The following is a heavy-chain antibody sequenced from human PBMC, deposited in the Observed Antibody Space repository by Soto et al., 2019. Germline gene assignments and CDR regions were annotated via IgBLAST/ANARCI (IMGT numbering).Heavy chain of an antibody. CDR3: ARERVGAIDS. CDR2: MNPNSGNT. Sequence: GASVKVSCKASGYTFTSYDINWVRQATGQGLEWMGWMNPNSGNTAFAQNFQGRVTMTRNTSITTAYMELSSLRSEDTDVYYCARERVGAIDSWGQGTLVTVSS. D-gene: IGHD1-26*01. CDR1: GYTFTSYD. V-gene: IGHV1-8*02. J-gene: IGHJ4*02.